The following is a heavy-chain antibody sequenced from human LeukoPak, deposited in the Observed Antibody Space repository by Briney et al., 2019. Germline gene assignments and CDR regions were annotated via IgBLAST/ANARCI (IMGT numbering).Heavy chain of an antibody. V-gene: IGHV3-23*01. J-gene: IGHJ4*02. Sequence: GGSLRLSCAASGFTFRFSSDAMSWVRQAPGKGLEWVSAISGSGGSTYYADSLKGRFSISRDNSKNTLYLQMNSLRAEDTAVYYCAKDKITLAAAAFYYFDYWGQGTLVTVSS. CDR1: GFTFRFSSDA. CDR2: ISGSGGST. CDR3: AKDKITLAAAAFYYFDY. D-gene: IGHD6-13*01.